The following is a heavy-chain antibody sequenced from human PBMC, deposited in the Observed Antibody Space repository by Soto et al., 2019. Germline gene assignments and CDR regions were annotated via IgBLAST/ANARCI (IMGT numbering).Heavy chain of an antibody. J-gene: IGHJ6*02. CDR3: AKDRAQRRTTEFYYYYYGMDV. Sequence: PGGSLKLSCAASGFTFSSYGMHWVRQAPGKGLEWVAVISYDGSNKYYADSVKGRFTISRDNSKNTLYLQMNSLRAEDTAVYYCAKDRAQRRTTEFYYYYYGMDVWGQGTTVTVSS. CDR2: ISYDGSNK. D-gene: IGHD4-17*01. CDR1: GFTFSSYG. V-gene: IGHV3-30*18.